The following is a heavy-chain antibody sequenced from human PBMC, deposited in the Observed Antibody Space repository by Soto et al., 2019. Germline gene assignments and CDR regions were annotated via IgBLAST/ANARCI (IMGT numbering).Heavy chain of an antibody. D-gene: IGHD3-10*01. CDR3: ARDRPSYYYGSGSYDPRSNWFDP. Sequence: SETLSLTCAVYGGSFSGYYWSWIRQPPGKGLEWIGEINHSGSTNYNPSLKSRVTISVDTSKNQFSLKLSSVTAADTAVYYCARDRPSYYYGSGSYDPRSNWFDPWGQGTLVTVSS. CDR2: INHSGST. CDR1: GGSFSGYY. V-gene: IGHV4-34*01. J-gene: IGHJ5*02.